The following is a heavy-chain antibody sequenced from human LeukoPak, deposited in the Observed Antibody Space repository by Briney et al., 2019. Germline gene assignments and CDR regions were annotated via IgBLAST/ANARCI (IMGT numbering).Heavy chain of an antibody. CDR2: IRYDGSNK. CDR1: GFTLSSYC. V-gene: IGHV3-30*02. Sequence: GCLRLSCAASGFTLSSYCMHWVRQAPGQGLEWVAFIRYDGSNKYYADSVKGRFTISRDNSKNTLYLQMNSLRTEDTALYYCAKARGLIGGAFDIWGQGTMVIVS. D-gene: IGHD3-22*01. J-gene: IGHJ3*02. CDR3: AKARGLIGGAFDI.